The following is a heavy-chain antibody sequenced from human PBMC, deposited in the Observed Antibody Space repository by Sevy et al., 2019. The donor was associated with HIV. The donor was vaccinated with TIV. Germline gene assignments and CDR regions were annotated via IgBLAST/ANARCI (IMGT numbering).Heavy chain of an antibody. CDR2: ISAYNGNT. CDR3: AAGYYDFWSGYYAFDI. D-gene: IGHD3-3*01. Sequence: ASVKVSCKASGYTFTSYGISWVRQAPGQGLEWMGWISAYNGNTNYAQKLQGRVTMTTDTSTSTAYMELRSPRSDDTAVYYCAAGYYDFWSGYYAFDIWGQGTMVTVSS. V-gene: IGHV1-18*01. J-gene: IGHJ3*02. CDR1: GYTFTSYG.